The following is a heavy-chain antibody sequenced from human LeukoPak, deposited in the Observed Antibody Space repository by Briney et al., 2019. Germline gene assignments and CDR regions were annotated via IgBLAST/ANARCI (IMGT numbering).Heavy chain of an antibody. V-gene: IGHV1-2*02. D-gene: IGHD3-9*01. Sequence: ASVKVSCKASGYTFTGYYMHWVRQAPGQGLEWMGWINPNSGGTNYAQKFQGRVTMTRDTSISTAYMELSRLRSDDTAVYYCARSGVLRYFGWLSSAFVDYWGQGTLVIVSS. CDR1: GYTFTGYY. J-gene: IGHJ4*02. CDR3: ARSGVLRYFGWLSSAFVDY. CDR2: INPNSGGT.